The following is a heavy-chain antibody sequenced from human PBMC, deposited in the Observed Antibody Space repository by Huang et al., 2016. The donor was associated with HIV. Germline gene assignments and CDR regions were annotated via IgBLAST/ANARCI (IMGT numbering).Heavy chain of an antibody. CDR3: ARGHCRGATCYLYFDY. Sequence: QVQLVQSGAEVKKPGASVKVSCKDFGYNFTSYDINWVRQATGQGLEWMGWMKLNSGRRGYAQKFQGRVTMTRNTSMSTAYMELSGLRSEDTAVYYCARGHCRGATCYLYFDYWGQGTLVTVS. CDR2: MKLNSGRR. CDR1: GYNFTSYD. D-gene: IGHD2-15*01. J-gene: IGHJ4*02. V-gene: IGHV1-8*01.